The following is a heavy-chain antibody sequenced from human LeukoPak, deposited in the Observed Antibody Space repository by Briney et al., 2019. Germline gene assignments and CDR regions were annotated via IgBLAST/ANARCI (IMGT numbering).Heavy chain of an antibody. CDR2: IYYSGST. Sequence: SETLSLTCTVSGGSISSSSYYWGWIRQPPGKGLEWTGSIYYSGSTYYNPSLKSRVTISVDTYKNQFSLKLSPVTDAATALYYSARRARITFEVVIDRNGFDPWGQGTLVTVSS. D-gene: IGHD3-16*01. V-gene: IGHV4-39*01. CDR1: GGSISSSSYY. J-gene: IGHJ5*02. CDR3: ARRARITFEVVIDRNGFDP.